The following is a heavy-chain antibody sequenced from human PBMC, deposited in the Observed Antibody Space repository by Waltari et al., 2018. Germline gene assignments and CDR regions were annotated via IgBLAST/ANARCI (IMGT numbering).Heavy chain of an antibody. V-gene: IGHV7-4-1*02. J-gene: IGHJ5*02. CDR2: INTNTGNP. CDR3: TREVVPAATIVVNWFDP. Sequence: QVQLVQSGSELKKPGASVKVSSKASGYIYTESAINWVRQAPGQGLELMGWINTNTGNPTYVQGFSGRFVFSLDTSVSTAYLQINSLKAEDTAVYYCTREVVPAATIVVNWFDPWGQGTLVTVSS. CDR1: GYIYTESA. D-gene: IGHD2-2*01.